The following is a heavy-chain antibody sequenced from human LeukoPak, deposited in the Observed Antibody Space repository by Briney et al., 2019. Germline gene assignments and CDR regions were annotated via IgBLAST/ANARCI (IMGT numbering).Heavy chain of an antibody. CDR1: GFSLSTSGVH. V-gene: IGHV2-5*01. J-gene: IGHJ4*02. CDR3: ARSFSTDWSIDY. CDR2: IYWNNNK. D-gene: IGHD3-9*01. Sequence: SGPTLVNPTQTLTLTCTFSGFSLSTSGVHVGWIRQPPGKALEWLALIYWNNNKRYSPSLKRRLTITKDTSKNQVVLTMTNMDPVDAGTYYCARSFSTDWSIDYWGQGTLVTVSS.